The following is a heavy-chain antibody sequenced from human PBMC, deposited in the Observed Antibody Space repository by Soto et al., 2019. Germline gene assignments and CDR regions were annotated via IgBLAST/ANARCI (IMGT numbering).Heavy chain of an antibody. J-gene: IGHJ6*02. V-gene: IGHV3-30*18. CDR2: ISYDGSNK. CDR1: GFTFSSYG. Sequence: QVQLVESGGGVVQPGRSLRLSCAASGFTFSSYGMHWVRQAPGKGLEWVAVISYDGSNKYYADSVKGRFTISRDNSKNTVYLRMNSLRAEDTAVYYCAKDSLTPSLLNIVVVPAAIYYYGMDVWGRGTTVTVSS. CDR3: AKDSLTPSLLNIVVVPAAIYYYGMDV. D-gene: IGHD2-2*02.